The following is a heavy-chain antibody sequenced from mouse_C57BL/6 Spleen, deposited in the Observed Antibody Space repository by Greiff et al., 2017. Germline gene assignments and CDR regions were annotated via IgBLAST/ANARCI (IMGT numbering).Heavy chain of an antibody. CDR2: ISDGGSYT. J-gene: IGHJ4*01. D-gene: IGHD1-1*01. CDR3: ARDLLRYDYGGAMDY. V-gene: IGHV5-4*01. CDR1: GFTFSSYA. Sequence: EVQLVESGGGLVKPGGSLKLSCAASGFTFSSYAMSWVRQTPEKRLEWVATISDGGSYTYYPDNVKGRFTISRDNANNNLYLQMSHLKSEDTAMYYCARDLLRYDYGGAMDYWGQGTSVTVSS.